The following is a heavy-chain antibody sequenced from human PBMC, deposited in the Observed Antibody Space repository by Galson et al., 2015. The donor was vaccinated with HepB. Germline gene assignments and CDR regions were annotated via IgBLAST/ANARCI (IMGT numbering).Heavy chain of an antibody. CDR2: IRQDGSEK. D-gene: IGHD6-19*01. CDR1: GFTFSSYW. CDR3: AGSGWGLSLLDY. Sequence: SLRLSCATSGFTFSSYWMSWVRQAPGKGLEWVANIRQDGSEKNYVDSVKGRFTISRDNAKNSLYLQMSSLRAEDTAVYYCAGSGWGLSLLDYWGQGTLVTVSS. V-gene: IGHV3-7*01. J-gene: IGHJ4*02.